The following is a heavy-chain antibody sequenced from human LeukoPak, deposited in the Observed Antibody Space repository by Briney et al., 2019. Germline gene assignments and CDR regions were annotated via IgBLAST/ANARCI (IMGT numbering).Heavy chain of an antibody. J-gene: IGHJ4*02. CDR1: GFTFSSYS. CDR3: ARDIGKGSSWYEYDY. V-gene: IGHV3-21*01. Sequence: GGSLRLSCAASGFTFSSYSMNWVRQAPGKGLEWVSSISSSSSYIYYADSVKGRFTISRDNAKNSLYLQMNSLRAEDTAVYYCARDIGKGSSWYEYDYWGQGTLVTVSS. D-gene: IGHD6-13*01. CDR2: ISSSSSYI.